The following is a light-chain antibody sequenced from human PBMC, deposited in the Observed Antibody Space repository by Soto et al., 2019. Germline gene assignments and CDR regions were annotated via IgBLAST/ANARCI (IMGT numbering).Light chain of an antibody. CDR1: QSLSGW. Sequence: GDRVTITCRASQSLSGWLAWYQQKPGKAPKLLVYDASSLESGVPSRFSGSGSGTEFTLTISSLQPDDFATYYCQQYNSYPRTFGQGTKVDIK. J-gene: IGKJ1*01. CDR3: QQYNSYPRT. CDR2: DAS. V-gene: IGKV1-5*01.